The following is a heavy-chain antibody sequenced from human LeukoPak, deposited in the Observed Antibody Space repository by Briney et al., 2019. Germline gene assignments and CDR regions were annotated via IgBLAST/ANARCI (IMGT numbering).Heavy chain of an antibody. CDR2: ICHSGST. V-gene: IGHV4-38-2*02. Sequence: SETLSLTCSVSGFSISSTYCWGWVRQPPGQGLEWIGNICHSGSTYYNPSLKSRVSMSLDTSKDQLSLKLISVSAADTAVYYCARGLAYYYYMDVWGKGTTVTVSS. CDR1: GFSISSTYC. CDR3: ARGLAYYYYMDV. J-gene: IGHJ6*03.